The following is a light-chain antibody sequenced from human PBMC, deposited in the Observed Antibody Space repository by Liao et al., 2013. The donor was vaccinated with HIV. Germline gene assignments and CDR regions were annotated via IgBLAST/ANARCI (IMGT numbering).Light chain of an antibody. Sequence: SYELTQPPSVSVAPGQTATITCGGNNIGSKSVHWYQQKPGQAPVLVIYYDNDRPSGIPERFSGSNSGNTASLTISRVEAGDEADYYCQLWDSSSDHPYVFGTGTQVTVL. CDR3: QLWDSSSDHPYV. J-gene: IGLJ1*01. CDR1: NIGSKS. V-gene: IGLV3-21*01. CDR2: YDN.